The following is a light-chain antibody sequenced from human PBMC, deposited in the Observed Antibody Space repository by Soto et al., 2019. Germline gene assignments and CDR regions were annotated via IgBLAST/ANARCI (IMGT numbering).Light chain of an antibody. Sequence: DIQMTQSLSSLSASVGDRVTITCRASQAISNYLNWYQQKPGKAPKLLIYAASSLQSGVPSRFSGSGSGTDFTLTISSLQPEDFATYYCQQSYSTPIFTFGPGTKVDIK. CDR3: QQSYSTPIFT. J-gene: IGKJ3*01. CDR2: AAS. V-gene: IGKV1-39*01. CDR1: QAISNY.